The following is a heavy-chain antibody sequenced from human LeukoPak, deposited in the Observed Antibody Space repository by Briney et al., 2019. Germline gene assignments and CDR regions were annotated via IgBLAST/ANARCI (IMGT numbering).Heavy chain of an antibody. V-gene: IGHV2-5*02. CDR3: AHKGVWHLDY. J-gene: IGHJ4*02. CDR2: IYWDDDK. CDR1: GFSLTTSGVG. Sequence: SGPTLVKPTQTFTVTCTFSGFSLTTSGVGVGWIRQPPGKALEWLAVIYWDDDKRYSPSLKSRLTITKDTSKNQVVLRMTNMDPVDTGTYYCAHKGVWHLDYWGQGTLVTVSS.